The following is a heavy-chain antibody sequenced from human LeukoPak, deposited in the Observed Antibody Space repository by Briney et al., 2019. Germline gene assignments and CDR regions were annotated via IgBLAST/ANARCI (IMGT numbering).Heavy chain of an antibody. CDR1: GFNFKYVW. Sequence: GGSLRLSGAASGFNFKYVWMNWVRQVPGKGLEWVGRIRTKIEGETRDYPAPVKGRFIISRDDSKPTLYLQMNGLKTEDSAVYYCTTERNWELLRPYGLDIWGQGTTVIVSS. CDR3: TTERNWELLRPYGLDI. CDR2: IRTKIEGETR. V-gene: IGHV3-15*01. D-gene: IGHD1-26*01. J-gene: IGHJ6*02.